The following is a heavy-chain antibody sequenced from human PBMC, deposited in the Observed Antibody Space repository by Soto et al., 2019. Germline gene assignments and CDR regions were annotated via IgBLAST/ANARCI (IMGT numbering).Heavy chain of an antibody. CDR2: ISWNSDHV. D-gene: IGHD4-4*01. Sequence: EVQLVESGGGLVQPGRSLRLSCAASGFTFDDYALHWVRQAPGKGLEWVSGISWNSDHVVYADSVKGRCTISRDNAKNPMYLQMNSLRSEYTALYYCDKDTGTVTTRGPFDCWGQGPLVTVSS. CDR3: DKDTGTVTTRGPFDC. V-gene: IGHV3-9*01. CDR1: GFTFDDYA. J-gene: IGHJ4*02.